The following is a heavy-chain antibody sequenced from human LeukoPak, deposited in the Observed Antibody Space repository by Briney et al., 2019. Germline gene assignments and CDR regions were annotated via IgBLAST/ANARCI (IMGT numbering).Heavy chain of an antibody. CDR3: ARARYYGSGSFIHYYYYGMDV. V-gene: IGHV1-18*01. CDR1: GCTFTSYG. CDR2: ISAYNGNT. Sequence: ASVKVSCKASGCTFTSYGISWVRQAPGQGLEWMGWISAYNGNTNYAQKLQGRVTMTTDTSTSTAYMELRSLRSDDTAVYYCARARYYGSGSFIHYYYYGMDVWGQGTTVTVSS. D-gene: IGHD3-10*01. J-gene: IGHJ6*02.